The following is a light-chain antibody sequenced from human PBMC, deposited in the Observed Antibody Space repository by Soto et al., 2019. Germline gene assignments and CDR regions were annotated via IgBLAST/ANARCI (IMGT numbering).Light chain of an antibody. V-gene: IGKV3-15*01. CDR3: QKFSSYPLN. J-gene: IGKJ5*01. CDR1: QSVSSY. CDR2: DTS. Sequence: PGERATLSCRASQSVSSYLALYQQKPGQAPRLLIYDTSTRATGIPARFSGSGSGTAFTLTISRLEPEDFAVYYCQKFSSYPLNFGGGTRLEIK.